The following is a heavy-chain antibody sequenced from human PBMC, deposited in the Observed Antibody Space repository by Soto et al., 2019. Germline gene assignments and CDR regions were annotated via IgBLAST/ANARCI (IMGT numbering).Heavy chain of an antibody. V-gene: IGHV1-2*02. J-gene: IGHJ4*02. CDR2: INPGSGDT. CDR3: ARGSAYDYRFYDY. D-gene: IGHD5-12*01. CDR1: GYTFTGYY. Sequence: QVQLVQSGAEVKKPGASVKVSCKASGYTFTGYYMHWVRQAPGQGLEWMGWINPGSGDTDYAQKFQGRVTLTRDTSISTAYLELTSDDTAVYYCARGSAYDYRFYDYWGKGALITFSS.